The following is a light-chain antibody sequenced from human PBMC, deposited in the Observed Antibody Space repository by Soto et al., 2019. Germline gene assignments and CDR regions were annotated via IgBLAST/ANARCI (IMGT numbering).Light chain of an antibody. Sequence: EIVMTQSPATLSLSPGERATISCRASQSVSSYLAWYQQKPGQAPRLLIYDASSLETGIPSRFSGSGSGTDFTLTISSLEPDDFAVYYCQQRSNWPPGFGGGTKVEIK. V-gene: IGKV3-11*01. CDR1: QSVSSY. CDR2: DAS. J-gene: IGKJ4*01. CDR3: QQRSNWPPG.